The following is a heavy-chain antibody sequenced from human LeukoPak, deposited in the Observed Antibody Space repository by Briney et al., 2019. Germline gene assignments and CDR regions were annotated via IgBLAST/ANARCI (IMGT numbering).Heavy chain of an antibody. Sequence: PGGSLPLSCAASGFPFRGYAMSWVRQSPGKGLEWVSAISGSGGSTYYADSVKGRFTISRDNSNNTLSLQMNSLRAEDTAVYYCAKAPPDQYYYYYGMDVWGQGTTVTVSS. D-gene: IGHD1-14*01. CDR3: AKAPPDQYYYYYGMDV. CDR2: ISGSGGST. J-gene: IGHJ6*02. CDR1: GFPFRGYA. V-gene: IGHV3-23*01.